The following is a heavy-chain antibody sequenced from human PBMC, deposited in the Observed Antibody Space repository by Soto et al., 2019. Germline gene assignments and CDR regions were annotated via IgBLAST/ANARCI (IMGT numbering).Heavy chain of an antibody. CDR1: GYTFISYA. V-gene: IGHV1-3*05. J-gene: IGHJ4*02. Sequence: QVQLVQSGAEERKPGASVKLSCRASGYTFISYAIHWVRQAPGQRLEWMGWVNPATGHTEYSQKFQGRVTITRDTSAKTGYRELSSLRSEDTAVYYCAREGWVLDDWGQGTLVTVSS. CDR3: AREGWVLDD. CDR2: VNPATGHT. D-gene: IGHD2-15*01.